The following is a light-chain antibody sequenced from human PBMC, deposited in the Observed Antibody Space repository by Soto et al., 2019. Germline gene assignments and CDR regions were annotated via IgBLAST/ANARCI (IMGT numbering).Light chain of an antibody. CDR3: SLYAGSNNVV. J-gene: IGLJ2*01. V-gene: IGLV2-8*01. CDR1: SSDIGAYKF. Sequence: QSVLTQPPSASGSPGQSVAISCTGTSSDIGAYKFVSWYQQHPGKAPKLIIYEVSIRPSGVPDRFSGSKSGNTASLTVSGLLAEDEADYYCSLYAGSNNVVFGGETKLTVL. CDR2: EVS.